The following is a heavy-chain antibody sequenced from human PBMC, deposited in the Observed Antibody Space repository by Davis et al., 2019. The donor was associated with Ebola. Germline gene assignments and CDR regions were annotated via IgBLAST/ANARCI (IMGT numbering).Heavy chain of an antibody. V-gene: IGHV3-7*03. J-gene: IGHJ6*02. D-gene: IGHD3-3*01. CDR3: AREGFWSGYHNYYYYYGMDV. Sequence: GGSLRLSCAASGFTFSSYSINWVRQAPGKGLEWVANRKQDGSEKYYVDSVKGRFTISRDNAKNSLYLQMNSLRAEDTAVYYCAREGFWSGYHNYYYYYGMDVWGQGTTVTVSS. CDR2: RKQDGSEK. CDR1: GFTFSSYS.